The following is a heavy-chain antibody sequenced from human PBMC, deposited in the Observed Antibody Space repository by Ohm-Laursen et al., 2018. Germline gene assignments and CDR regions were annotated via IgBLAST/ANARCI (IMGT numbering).Heavy chain of an antibody. Sequence: TLSLTCTVSGDSISSTSYYWDWIRQPLGKGLEWIGNIYYGGNTYYNPSLKSRVTISVDTSKNQFSLKLSSVTAADTAVYYCARVKQWLIYAFDIWGQGTMVTVSS. D-gene: IGHD6-19*01. CDR1: GDSISSTSYY. CDR2: IYYGGNT. CDR3: ARVKQWLIYAFDI. J-gene: IGHJ3*02. V-gene: IGHV4-39*07.